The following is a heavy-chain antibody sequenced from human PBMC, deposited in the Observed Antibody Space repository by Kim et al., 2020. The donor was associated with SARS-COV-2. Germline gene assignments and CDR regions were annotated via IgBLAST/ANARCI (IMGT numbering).Heavy chain of an antibody. CDR1: GFTFSSYW. CDR2: IKQDGSEK. Sequence: GGSLRLSCAASGFTFSSYWMSWVRQAPGKGLEWVANIKQDGSEKYYVDSVKGRFTISRDNAKNSLYLQMNSLRAEDTAVYYCARARAVAGNYYFDYWGQGTLVTVSS. J-gene: IGHJ4*02. CDR3: ARARAVAGNYYFDY. D-gene: IGHD6-19*01. V-gene: IGHV3-7*01.